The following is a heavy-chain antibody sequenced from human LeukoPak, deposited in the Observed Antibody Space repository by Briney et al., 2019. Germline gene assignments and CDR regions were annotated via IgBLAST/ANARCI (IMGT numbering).Heavy chain of an antibody. CDR3: ARGSDYYDNTKQGMDV. J-gene: IGHJ6*02. Sequence: GSLRLSCAASGFTFSSYEMTWVGQAPGKGLEWASYFSRSGSTIYFADSVKSRFTISRDNSKNSLYLQMNSLRAEDTAVYDGARGSDYYDNTKQGMDVWGQGTTVTVSS. V-gene: IGHV3-48*03. D-gene: IGHD3-22*01. CDR1: GFTFSSYE. CDR2: FSRSGSTI.